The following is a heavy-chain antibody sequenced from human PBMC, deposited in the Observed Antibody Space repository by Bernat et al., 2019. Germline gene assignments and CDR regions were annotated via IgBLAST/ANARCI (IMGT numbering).Heavy chain of an antibody. CDR3: ARGEGWGRDGLDI. Sequence: EVQLVESGGGLVQPGGSLRLSCAASGFTFSSYWMHWVRQGPGKGLVWVSRINSDGRSTNYADSVKGRFTISRDNAKNALYLQMSSLRAEDTAVYYCARGEGWGRDGLDIWGQGTMVTVSS. CDR1: GFTFSSYW. CDR2: INSDGRST. J-gene: IGHJ3*02. D-gene: IGHD7-27*01. V-gene: IGHV3-74*01.